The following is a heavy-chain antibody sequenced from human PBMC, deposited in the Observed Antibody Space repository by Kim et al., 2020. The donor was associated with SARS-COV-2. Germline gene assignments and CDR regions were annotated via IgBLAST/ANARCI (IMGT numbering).Heavy chain of an antibody. CDR1: GGSISSYY. V-gene: IGHV4-59*01. J-gene: IGHJ6*02. D-gene: IGHD3-10*01. Sequence: SETLSLTCTVSGGSISSYYWSWIRQPPGKGLEWIGYIYYSGSTNYNPSLKSRVTISVDTSKNQFSLKLSSVTAADTAVYYCARWGAKPYYYGSGSYQLYYYYYGMDVWGQGTTVTVSS. CDR3: ARWGAKPYYYGSGSYQLYYYYYGMDV. CDR2: IYYSGST.